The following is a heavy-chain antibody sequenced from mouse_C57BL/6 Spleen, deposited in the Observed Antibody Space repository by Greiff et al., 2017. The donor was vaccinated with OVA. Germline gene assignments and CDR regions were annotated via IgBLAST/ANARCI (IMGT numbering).Heavy chain of an antibody. CDR2: IYPGDGDT. V-gene: IGHV1-82*01. J-gene: IGHJ4*01. CDR1: GYAFSSSW. CDR3: ARDPDYAMDY. Sequence: VQLQESGPELVKPGASVKISCKASGYAFSSSWMNWVKQRPGKGLEWIGRIYPGDGDTNYNGKFKGKATLTADKSSSTAYMQLSSLTSEDSAVYFCARDPDYAMDYWGQGTSVTVSS.